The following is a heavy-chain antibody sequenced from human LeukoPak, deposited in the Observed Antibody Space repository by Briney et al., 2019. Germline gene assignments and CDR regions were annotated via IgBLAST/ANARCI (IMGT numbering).Heavy chain of an antibody. D-gene: IGHD6-13*01. CDR3: AREPLYSSSWYGGNY. CDR1: GLTFSSYS. CDR2: ISSSSSYI. Sequence: GGSLTLSCAASGLTFSSYSMNWVRQAPGKGLEWVSSISSSSSYIYYADSVKGRFTISRDNVKNALYLQMNSLRAEDTAVYYCAREPLYSSSWYGGNYWGQGTLVSVSS. J-gene: IGHJ4*02. V-gene: IGHV3-21*01.